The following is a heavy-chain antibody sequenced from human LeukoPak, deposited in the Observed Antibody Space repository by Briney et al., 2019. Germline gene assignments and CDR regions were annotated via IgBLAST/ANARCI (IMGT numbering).Heavy chain of an antibody. D-gene: IGHD6-13*01. CDR3: ARDKVIASAGTPNWFDP. CDR2: ISAYDGNT. V-gene: IGHV1-18*01. J-gene: IGHJ5*02. CDR1: GYTFNSYG. Sequence: ASVKVSCKASGYTFNSYGISRVRQAPGQGLEWMGWISAYDGNTNYAQKFQGRVTMTTDTSTRTAYMELRSLSSDDTAVYYCARDKVIASAGTPNWFDPWGQGTQVTVS.